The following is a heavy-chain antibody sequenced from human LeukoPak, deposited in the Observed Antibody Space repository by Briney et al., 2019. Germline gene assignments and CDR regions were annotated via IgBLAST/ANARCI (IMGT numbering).Heavy chain of an antibody. J-gene: IGHJ3*02. V-gene: IGHV1-69*06. CDR1: GGTFSSYA. Sequence: ASVKVSCKASGGTFSSYAISWVRQAPGQGLEWMGGIIPILGTANYAQKFQGRVTITADKSTSTAYMELSSLRSEDTAVYYCALPSGYSEGAFDIWGQGTMVTVSS. CDR2: IIPILGTA. D-gene: IGHD5-18*01. CDR3: ALPSGYSEGAFDI.